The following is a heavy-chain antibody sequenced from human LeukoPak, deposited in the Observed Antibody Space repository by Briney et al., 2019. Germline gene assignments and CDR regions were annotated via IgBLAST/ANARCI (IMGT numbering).Heavy chain of an antibody. V-gene: IGHV3-30-3*01. CDR1: GFSFSGYA. CDR2: ISYDGSNK. Sequence: GGSLRLSCAASGFSFSGYAMHWVRQAPGKGLEWVAVISYDGSNKYYADSVKGRFTISRDNSENTLYLQMNSLRAEDTAVYYCARAITIRGGYFDYWGQGTLVTVSS. CDR3: ARAITIRGGYFDY. J-gene: IGHJ4*02. D-gene: IGHD3-9*01.